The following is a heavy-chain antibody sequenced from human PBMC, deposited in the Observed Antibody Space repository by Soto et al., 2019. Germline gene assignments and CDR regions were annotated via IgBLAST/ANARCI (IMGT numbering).Heavy chain of an antibody. CDR1: GYTFTGYY. D-gene: IGHD5-12*01. CDR3: ARERTSGYDYSYYYGMDV. V-gene: IGHV1-2*04. J-gene: IGHJ6*02. CDR2: INPNSGGT. Sequence: ASVKVSCXASGYTFTGYYMHWVRQAPGQGLEWMGWINPNSGGTNYAQKFQGWVTMTRDTSISTAYMELSRLRSDDTAVYYCARERTSGYDYSYYYGMDVWGQGTTVTSP.